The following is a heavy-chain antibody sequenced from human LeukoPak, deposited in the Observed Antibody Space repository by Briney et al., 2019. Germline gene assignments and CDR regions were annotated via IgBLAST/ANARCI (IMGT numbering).Heavy chain of an antibody. CDR2: IYPGDSDT. D-gene: IGHD3-9*01. CDR1: GYSFTSYW. J-gene: IGHJ5*02. CDR3: ARHIRSYDILTGIHWFDP. Sequence: GESLKFSCKGSGYSFTSYWIGWVRQMPGKGLEWMGIIYPGDSDTRYSPSFQGQVTISADKSISTAYLQWSSLKASDTAMYYCARHIRSYDILTGIHWFDPWGQGTLVTVSS. V-gene: IGHV5-51*01.